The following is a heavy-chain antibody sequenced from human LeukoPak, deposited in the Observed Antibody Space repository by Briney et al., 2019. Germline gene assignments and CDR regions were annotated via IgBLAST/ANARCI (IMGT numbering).Heavy chain of an antibody. Sequence: GGSLRLSCAASGFTFSSYAMHWVRQAPGKGLEWVSYISRSSSTRYADSAKGRFTISRDNAKNSLYPQMNSLRDEDTAVYYCARDCSYCVDYWGQGTLVTVSS. CDR3: ARDCSYCVDY. D-gene: IGHD2-21*01. V-gene: IGHV3-48*02. CDR1: GFTFSSYA. J-gene: IGHJ4*02. CDR2: ISRSSSTR.